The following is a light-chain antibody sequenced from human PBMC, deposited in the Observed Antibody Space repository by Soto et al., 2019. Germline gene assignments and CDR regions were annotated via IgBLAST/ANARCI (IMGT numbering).Light chain of an antibody. CDR3: QQSYSTPIT. V-gene: IGKV1-39*01. J-gene: IGKJ5*01. CDR2: AAS. Sequence: DIQMTQSPSSLSASVGDRVTITCRASQSISSYLNWYQQKPGKATKLLIYAASSLQSGVTSRFSGSGSGIDFTLTISSLQPEDFATYYCQQSYSTPITFGQGTRLEI. CDR1: QSISSY.